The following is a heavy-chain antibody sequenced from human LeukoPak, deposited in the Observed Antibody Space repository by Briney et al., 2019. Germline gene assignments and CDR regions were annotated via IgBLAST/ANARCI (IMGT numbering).Heavy chain of an antibody. CDR3: VRGSCGIYCYFDY. CDR1: GFTFTTSA. D-gene: IGHD1-26*01. CDR2: ISYDGSNK. Sequence: PGGSLRLSCAASGFTFTTSAMHWVRQAPGKGLEWVAVISYDGSNKYYADSVKGRFTIPRDDSKNTVYLQMNSLRTEDTAVYYCVRGSCGIYCYFDYWGQGALVTVSS. J-gene: IGHJ4*02. V-gene: IGHV3-30-3*01.